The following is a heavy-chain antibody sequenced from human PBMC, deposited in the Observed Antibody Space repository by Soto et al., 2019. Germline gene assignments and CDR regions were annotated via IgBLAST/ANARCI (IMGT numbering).Heavy chain of an antibody. CDR3: ARDPPATRHGMDV. J-gene: IGHJ6*02. CDR2: IYSGGST. V-gene: IGHV3-53*01. CDR1: GFTVSSNY. Sequence: PGGSLRLSCAASGFTVSSNYMSWVRQAPGKGLEWVSVIYSGGSTYYADSVRGRFTISRDNSKNTRYLQMKSLRAEDTAVYYCARDPPATRHGMDVWGQGTTVTVSS.